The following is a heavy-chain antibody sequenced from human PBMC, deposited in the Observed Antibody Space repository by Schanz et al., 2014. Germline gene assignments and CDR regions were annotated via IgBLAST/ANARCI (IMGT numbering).Heavy chain of an antibody. D-gene: IGHD6-6*01. CDR1: GYTFTDYG. CDR2: ISGSNGNT. J-gene: IGHJ4*02. CDR3: VPMSVAAH. Sequence: QVQLVQSGAEVKKPGASVKVSCKASGYTFTDYGLSWVRQAPGQGLEWLGWISGSNGNTNYTQKFQGRVTMTTDTSTSTAYIELHILTSEDTAVYYCVPMSVAAHWGQGTLVTVSS. V-gene: IGHV1-18*01.